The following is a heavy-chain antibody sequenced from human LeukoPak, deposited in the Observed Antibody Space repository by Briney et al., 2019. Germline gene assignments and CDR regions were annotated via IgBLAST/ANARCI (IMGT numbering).Heavy chain of an antibody. CDR1: GGSISSSSYY. J-gene: IGHJ5*02. Sequence: SETLSLTCTVSGGSISSSSYYWGWIRQPPGKGLEWIGSIYYSGSTYYNPSLKSRVTISVDTSKNQFSLKLSSVTAADTAVYYCARWGLRYFDWSSNWFDPWGQGTLVTVSS. V-gene: IGHV4-39*07. CDR2: IYYSGST. CDR3: ARWGLRYFDWSSNWFDP. D-gene: IGHD3-9*01.